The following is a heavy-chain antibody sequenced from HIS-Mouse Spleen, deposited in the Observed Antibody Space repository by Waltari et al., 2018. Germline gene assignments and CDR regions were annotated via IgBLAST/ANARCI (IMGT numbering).Heavy chain of an antibody. V-gene: IGHV3-15*01. CDR1: GFTFSNAW. J-gene: IGHJ4*02. D-gene: IGHD3-10*01. CDR3: TTAEITMVRGVIDY. CDR2: IKSKTDGGTT. Sequence: EVQLVESGGGLVKPGGSLRLSCAASGFTFSNAWMSWVRQAPGKGLEWVGRIKSKTDGGTTDYAAPVKGRFTISRDDSKNTLYLQMNNLKTEDTAVYYCTTAEITMVRGVIDYWGQGTLVTVSS.